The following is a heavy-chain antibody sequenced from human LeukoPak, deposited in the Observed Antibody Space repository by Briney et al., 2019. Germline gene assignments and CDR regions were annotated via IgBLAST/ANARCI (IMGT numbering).Heavy chain of an antibody. J-gene: IGHJ6*03. CDR2: IIPIFGTA. Sequence: SVKVSCKASGGTFNSYAISWVRQAPGQGLEWMGGIIPIFGTANYAQKFQGRVMITADKSTSTAYMELSSLRSEDTAVYYCARSPTEDCSGGSCYSPGYYYYMDVWGKGTTVTISS. D-gene: IGHD2-15*01. CDR3: ARSPTEDCSGGSCYSPGYYYYMDV. CDR1: GGTFNSYA. V-gene: IGHV1-69*06.